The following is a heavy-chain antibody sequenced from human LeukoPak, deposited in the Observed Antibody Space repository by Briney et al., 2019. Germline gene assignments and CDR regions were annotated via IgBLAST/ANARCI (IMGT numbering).Heavy chain of an antibody. CDR3: ILKDDYGDSQAFDY. V-gene: IGHV1-69*01. J-gene: IGHJ4*02. Sequence: ASVKVSCKASGGTFSSYAISWVRQAPGQGLELMGGIIPIFGTANYAQKFQGRVTITADESTSTAYMELSSLRSEDTAVYYCILKDDYGDSQAFDYWGQGTLVTVSS. D-gene: IGHD4-17*01. CDR1: GGTFSSYA. CDR2: IIPIFGTA.